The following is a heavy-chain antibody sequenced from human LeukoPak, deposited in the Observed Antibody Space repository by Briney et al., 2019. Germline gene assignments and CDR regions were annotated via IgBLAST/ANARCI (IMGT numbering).Heavy chain of an antibody. D-gene: IGHD6-19*01. CDR1: GFTFRNHA. V-gene: IGHV3-23*01. Sequence: GGSLRLSCVASGFTFRNHAMNWVRQAPGKGLEWVSTSGGSGSDAYYGDSVKGRFTISRDNSKNTLYLQMNSLSRADTALYYCARRGGSNGWGAFDIWGQGTMVTVSS. J-gene: IGHJ3*02. CDR3: ARRGGSNGWGAFDI. CDR2: SGGSGSDA.